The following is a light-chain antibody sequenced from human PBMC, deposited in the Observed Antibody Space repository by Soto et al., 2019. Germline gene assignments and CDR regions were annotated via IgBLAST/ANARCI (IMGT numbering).Light chain of an antibody. CDR3: QQYGNSPLT. CDR2: GAS. V-gene: IGKV3-15*01. CDR1: QSVSSN. Sequence: EIVMTQSPATLSVSPGERATLSCRASQSVSSNLAWYQQKPGQAPRLLIYGASTRATGIPARFSGSGSGTGFTLTISRLEPEDFAVYYCQQYGNSPLTFGGGTKVDI. J-gene: IGKJ4*01.